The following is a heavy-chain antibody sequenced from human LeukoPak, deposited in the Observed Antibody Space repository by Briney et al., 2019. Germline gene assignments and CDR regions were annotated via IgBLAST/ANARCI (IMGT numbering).Heavy chain of an antibody. D-gene: IGHD3-3*01. Sequence: SETLSLTCTVSGGSISSYYWSWIRQPAGKGLEWIGRIYTSGSTNYNPSLKSRVTMSVDTSKNQFSLRLSSVTAADTAVYYCARKDFWSGYYAYWGQGTLVTVSS. CDR1: GGSISSYY. CDR2: IYTSGST. J-gene: IGHJ4*02. CDR3: ARKDFWSGYYAY. V-gene: IGHV4-4*07.